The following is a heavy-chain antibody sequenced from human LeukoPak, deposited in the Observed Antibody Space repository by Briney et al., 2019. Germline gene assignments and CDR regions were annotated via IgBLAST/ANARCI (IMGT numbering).Heavy chain of an antibody. CDR1: GFTFSSYG. Sequence: GGSLRLSCAASGFTFSSYGMTWVRQAPGKGLEWVSDISGSGIRRDYEDSVKGRFTISRDNSKNTLFLQMNSLRAEDTAVYYCAKRSGGPSPFDYWGQGTLVTVSS. CDR2: ISGSGIRR. J-gene: IGHJ4*02. D-gene: IGHD3-3*01. CDR3: AKRSGGPSPFDY. V-gene: IGHV3-23*01.